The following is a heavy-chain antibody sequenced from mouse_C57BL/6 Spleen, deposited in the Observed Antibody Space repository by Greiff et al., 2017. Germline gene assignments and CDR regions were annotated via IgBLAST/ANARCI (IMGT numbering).Heavy chain of an antibody. CDR1: GYAFTSYW. CDR3: AKRYYYDMDD. CDR2: IYPGDGGT. Sequence: QVQLQQSGPELVKPGASVKMSCKASGYAFTSYWMNWVKQRPGKGLEWIGRIYPGDGGTNYNGKFKGKATLTADKSSSTAYMQLSSLTSEDSAVYFCAKRYYYDMDDWGKGTSVTVSS. D-gene: IGHD1-1*01. J-gene: IGHJ4*01. V-gene: IGHV1-82*01.